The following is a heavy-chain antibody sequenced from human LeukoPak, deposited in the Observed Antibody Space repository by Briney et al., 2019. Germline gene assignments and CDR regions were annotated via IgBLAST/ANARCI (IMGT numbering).Heavy chain of an antibody. CDR3: ARGSYYDYVWGSYRPSRFDY. CDR1: GGSFSGYY. CDR2: INHNGST. D-gene: IGHD3-16*02. Sequence: PSETLYLTCAVYGGSFSGYYWSWIRQPPGKGLEWIGEINHNGSTNYNPALNMRGTTSVDTSKNQFYLKLSSVTAADTAVYYCARGSYYDYVWGSYRPSRFDYWGQGTLVTVSS. J-gene: IGHJ4*02. V-gene: IGHV4-34*01.